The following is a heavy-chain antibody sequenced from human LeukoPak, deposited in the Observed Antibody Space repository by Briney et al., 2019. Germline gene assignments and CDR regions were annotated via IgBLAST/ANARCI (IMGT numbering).Heavy chain of an antibody. Sequence: GGSLRLSCAASGFTFSSYSMNWVRQAPGKGLEWVSYISSSSSTIYYADSVKGRFTISRDNAKNSLYLQMNSLRAEDTAVYYCARRQAGGYYLLDYWGQGTLVTVSS. CDR3: ARRQAGGYYLLDY. D-gene: IGHD3-3*01. V-gene: IGHV3-48*01. J-gene: IGHJ4*02. CDR2: ISSSSSTI. CDR1: GFTFSSYS.